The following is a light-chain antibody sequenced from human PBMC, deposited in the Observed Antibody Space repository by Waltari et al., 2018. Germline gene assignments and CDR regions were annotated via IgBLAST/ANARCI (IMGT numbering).Light chain of an antibody. J-gene: IGKJ5*01. CDR2: LAS. Sequence: DIQMTQSPSSLSASVGDRVTITFRASQSISNYLNWYQHKPGIAPRLLIYLASNLQIGVPPRFSGSGSGPDFTLTISSLQPEDFATYFCQQSYSTPITFGQGTRLEIK. V-gene: IGKV1-39*01. CDR1: QSISNY. CDR3: QQSYSTPIT.